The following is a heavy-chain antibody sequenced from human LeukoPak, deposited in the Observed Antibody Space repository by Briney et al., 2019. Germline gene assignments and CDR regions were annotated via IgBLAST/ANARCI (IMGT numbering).Heavy chain of an antibody. D-gene: IGHD6-13*01. V-gene: IGHV1-58*01. CDR1: GFTFTSSA. CDR2: IVVGSGNT. Sequence: SVQVSCKASGFTFTSSAVQWVRQARGQRLEWIGWIVVGSGNTNYAQKFQERVTITRDMSPSTAYMELSSLRSDDTAVYYCAAGSWYEFDYWGQGTLVTVSS. CDR3: AAGSWYEFDY. J-gene: IGHJ4*02.